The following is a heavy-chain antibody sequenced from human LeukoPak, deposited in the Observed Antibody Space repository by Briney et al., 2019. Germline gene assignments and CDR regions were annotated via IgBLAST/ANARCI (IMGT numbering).Heavy chain of an antibody. J-gene: IGHJ2*01. CDR2: ISSSGSTI. D-gene: IGHD6-19*01. CDR1: GFTFSDYY. CDR3: ARDGGWYSSGWPNWYFDL. Sequence: EPGGSLRLSCAASGFTFSDYYMSWIRQAPGKGLEWVSYISSSGSTIYYADSVKGRFTISRDNAKNSLYLQMNSLRAEDTAVYYCARDGGWYSSGWPNWYFDLWGRGTLVTVSS. V-gene: IGHV3-11*01.